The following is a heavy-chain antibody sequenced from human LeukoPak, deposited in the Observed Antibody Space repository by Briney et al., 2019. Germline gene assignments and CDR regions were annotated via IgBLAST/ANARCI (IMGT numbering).Heavy chain of an antibody. CDR3: ARQGYLSTAPNDDALDI. CDR2: INPSGGST. V-gene: IGHV1-46*01. CDR1: GYTFTSYY. Sequence: AASVKVSCKASGYTFTSYYMHWVRQAPGQGLEWMGIINPSGGSTSYAQKFQGRVTMTRDTSTSTVYMELSSLRSDDTAVYYCARQGYLSTAPNDDALDIWGQGTMVTVSS. J-gene: IGHJ3*02. D-gene: IGHD2-15*01.